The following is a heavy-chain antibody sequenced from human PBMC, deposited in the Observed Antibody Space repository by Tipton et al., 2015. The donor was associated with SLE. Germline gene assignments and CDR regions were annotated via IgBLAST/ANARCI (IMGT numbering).Heavy chain of an antibody. CDR1: GYTFTSYG. CDR3: ARSLTCSSTSCYMGYGMDV. V-gene: IGHV1-18*01. J-gene: IGHJ6*02. CDR2: ISPYNGDT. Sequence: QLVQSGDEVKKPGASVKVSCKASGYTFTSYGIHWVRQAPGQGLEWMGWISPYNGDTNSAQKVQGRVTLTTDTSTSTAYMELRSLRSDDTALYYCARSLTCSSTSCYMGYGMDVWGQGTTVTVSS. D-gene: IGHD2-2*02.